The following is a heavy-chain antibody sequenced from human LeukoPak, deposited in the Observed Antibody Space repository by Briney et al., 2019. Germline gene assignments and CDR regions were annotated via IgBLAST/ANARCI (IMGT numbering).Heavy chain of an antibody. Sequence: GRSLRLSCAASGFTFRTYEMSWVRQALGKGLEWVSNIGRRGISTWYADSVKGRFTISRDNAKNSLCLQMNSLTVEDTAVYYCARRLPYYGMDVWGKGTTVTVSS. CDR2: IGRRGIST. CDR3: ARRLPYYGMDV. CDR1: GFTFRTYE. J-gene: IGHJ6*04. V-gene: IGHV3-48*03.